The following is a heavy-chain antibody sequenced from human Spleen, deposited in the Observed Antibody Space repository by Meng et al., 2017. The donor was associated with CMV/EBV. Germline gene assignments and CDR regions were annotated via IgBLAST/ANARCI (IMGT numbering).Heavy chain of an antibody. CDR2: ISSGSNTI. V-gene: IGHV3-48*04. D-gene: IGHD3-10*01. CDR3: ARGYGYFDY. J-gene: IGHJ4*02. CDR1: GLTLDIYS. Sequence: GESLKISCAASGLTLDIYSTNWVRQAPGKGLEWVSYISSGSNTIYDADSVKGRFTISRDNAKNSLYLQMDSLRAEDTAVYYCARGYGYFDYWGQGTLVTVSS.